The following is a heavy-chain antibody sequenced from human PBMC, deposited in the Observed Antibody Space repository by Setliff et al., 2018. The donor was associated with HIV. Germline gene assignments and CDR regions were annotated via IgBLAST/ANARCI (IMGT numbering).Heavy chain of an antibody. J-gene: IGHJ5*02. CDR2: IHYNGRT. CDR1: GDSITNDDYY. V-gene: IGHV4-39*01. CDR3: ARYTSKVDWFDP. D-gene: IGHD2-2*02. Sequence: SETLSLTCTVSGDSITNDDYYWGWSRQPPGKGLEWIAIIHYNGRTYYDPSLESRVTIFVDTSKTQFYLKLRSVTASDTAVYYCARYTSKVDWFDPWGQGTLVTVSS.